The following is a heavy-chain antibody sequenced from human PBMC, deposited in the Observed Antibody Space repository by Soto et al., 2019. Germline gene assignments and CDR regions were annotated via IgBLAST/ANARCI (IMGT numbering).Heavy chain of an antibody. CDR3: ARDKITGLFDY. Sequence: PSETLSLTCAVYGGSFSGYYWTWIRQPPGTGLEWIGEINHSGSTNYNPSLKSRVTISVDTSKNQFSLKLTSVSAADTAVYYCARDKITGLFDYWGQGTLVTVSS. CDR1: GGSFSGYY. D-gene: IGHD2-8*02. V-gene: IGHV4-34*01. J-gene: IGHJ4*02. CDR2: INHSGST.